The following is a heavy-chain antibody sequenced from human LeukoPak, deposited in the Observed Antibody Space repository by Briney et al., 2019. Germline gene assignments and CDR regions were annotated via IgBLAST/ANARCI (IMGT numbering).Heavy chain of an antibody. V-gene: IGHV4-31*03. CDR1: GGSISSVSYY. D-gene: IGHD3-10*01. CDR2: IYYSGST. J-gene: IGHJ5*02. CDR3: ARGFGLGNWLDP. Sequence: PSETLSLTCTVSGGSISSVSYYWSWIRQHPGKGLEWIGYIYYSGSTYYNPSLKSRVTISLDTSKNQFSLKLSSVTAADTAVYYCARGFGLGNWLDPWGQGTLVTVPS.